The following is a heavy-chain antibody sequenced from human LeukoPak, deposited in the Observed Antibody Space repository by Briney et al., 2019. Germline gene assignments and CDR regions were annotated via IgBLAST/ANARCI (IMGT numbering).Heavy chain of an antibody. D-gene: IGHD3-22*01. V-gene: IGHV4-59*01. J-gene: IGHJ3*02. CDR2: IYYSGST. CDR1: GGSISSYY. Sequence: PSETLSLTCTVSGGSISSYYWSWIRQPPGKGLEWIGYIYYSGSTNYNPSLKSRVTISVDTSKNQFSLKLSSVTAADTAVYYCARDGGASGYYPIDAFDIWGQGTMVTVSS. CDR3: ARDGGASGYYPIDAFDI.